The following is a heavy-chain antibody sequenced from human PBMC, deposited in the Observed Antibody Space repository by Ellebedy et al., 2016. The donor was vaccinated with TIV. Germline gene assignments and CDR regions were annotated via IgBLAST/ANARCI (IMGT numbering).Heavy chain of an antibody. V-gene: IGHV3-11*01. Sequence: GGSLRLXXAASGFSFSNSYMTWVRQAPGKGLEWVAYISNTAYSIYYADSVRGRFTISRDNAKNSLFLQLNTLRPDDTAMYYCTTLRAHAFHIWGPGTMVTVSA. J-gene: IGHJ3*02. CDR1: GFSFSNSY. D-gene: IGHD4/OR15-4a*01. CDR2: ISNTAYSI. CDR3: TTLRAHAFHI.